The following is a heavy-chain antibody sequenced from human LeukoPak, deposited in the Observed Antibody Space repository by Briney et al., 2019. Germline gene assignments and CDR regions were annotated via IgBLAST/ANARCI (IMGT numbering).Heavy chain of an antibody. CDR3: ARDDGSGDGMGY. J-gene: IGHJ4*02. D-gene: IGHD7-27*01. CDR2: ISSSSSYI. Sequence: GGSLRLSCAASGFTFSSYSMNWVRQAPGKGLEWVSSISSSSSYIYYADSVKGRFTISRDNAKNSLYLQMNSLRAEDTAVYYCARDDGSGDGMGYWGQGTLVTVSS. V-gene: IGHV3-21*01. CDR1: GFTFSSYS.